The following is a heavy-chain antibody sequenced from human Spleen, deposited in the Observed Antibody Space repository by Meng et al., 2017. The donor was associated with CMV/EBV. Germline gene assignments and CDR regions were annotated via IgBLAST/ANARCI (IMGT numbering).Heavy chain of an antibody. CDR3: ARDRFAAAVGGNY. V-gene: IGHV1-2*02. CDR1: GYTFTDHN. J-gene: IGHJ4*02. D-gene: IGHD6-13*01. CDR2: INPNTGGT. Sequence: KASGYTFTDHNMHWVRQAPGQGFEWMGWINPNTGGTYYTPKFRGRVTVTTDTSISTAYMALNTLRSDDTAIYYCARDRFAAAVGGNYWGQGTLVTVSS.